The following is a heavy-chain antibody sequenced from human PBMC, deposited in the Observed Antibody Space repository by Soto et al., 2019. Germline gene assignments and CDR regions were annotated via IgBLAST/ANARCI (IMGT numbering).Heavy chain of an antibody. D-gene: IGHD6-19*01. CDR3: AGKSGGPPGFQH. CDR1: GGSITSYY. V-gene: IGHV4-59*08. Sequence: SETLSLTCAVSGGSITSYYWTWIRQPPGKGLEWIGYCYYSGSTNYNPSLKSRVTISVDTSKNQFSLKLSSMTAADTAVYYCAGKSGGPPGFQHWGQGTLVTVSS. CDR2: CYYSGST. J-gene: IGHJ1*01.